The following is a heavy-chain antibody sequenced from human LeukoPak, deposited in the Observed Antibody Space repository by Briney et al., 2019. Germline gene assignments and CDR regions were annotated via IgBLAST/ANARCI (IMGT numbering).Heavy chain of an antibody. V-gene: IGHV4-39*01. CDR1: AGSISSSSSY. D-gene: IGHD6-13*01. CDR2: LYYSGST. Sequence: SETLSLTCTVSAGSISSSSSYWGWIRQPPGKGLEWIGSLYYSGSTYYNPSLKSRVTISIDTSNNQFSLKLTSVTAADTAVYYCARGIAAAGQHYFDYWGQGTLVTVSS. J-gene: IGHJ4*02. CDR3: ARGIAAAGQHYFDY.